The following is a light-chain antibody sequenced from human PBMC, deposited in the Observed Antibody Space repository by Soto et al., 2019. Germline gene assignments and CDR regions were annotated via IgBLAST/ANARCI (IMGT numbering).Light chain of an antibody. J-gene: IGKJ1*01. CDR3: QQYNFWPT. CDR2: GAS. Sequence: EIVMTQSPATLSVSPGETATLSCRASQRIGRNLAWYQQKPGQAPSLLIYGASPRATGVPDRFSGSGSGTEFTLTISSLQSEDIAVYYCQQYNFWPTFGQGTKVEIK. CDR1: QRIGRN. V-gene: IGKV3-15*01.